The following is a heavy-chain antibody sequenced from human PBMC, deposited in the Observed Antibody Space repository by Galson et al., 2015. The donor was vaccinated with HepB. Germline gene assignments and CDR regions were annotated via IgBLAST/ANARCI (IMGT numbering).Heavy chain of an antibody. CDR1: GFTFSSYS. D-gene: IGHD3-3*01. CDR3: ARAPSAYFDFWSGSSSCFDH. Sequence: SLRLSCAASGFTFSSYSMHWVRQAPGKGLEWVSYISSSSSTICYADSVKGRFTISRDNAKNSLYLQMNSLRDEDTAVYYCARAPSAYFDFWSGSSSCFDHWGQGTLVTVSS. J-gene: IGHJ5*02. V-gene: IGHV3-48*02. CDR2: ISSSSSTI.